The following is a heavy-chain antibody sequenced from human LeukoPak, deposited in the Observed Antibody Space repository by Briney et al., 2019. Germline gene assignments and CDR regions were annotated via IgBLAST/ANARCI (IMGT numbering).Heavy chain of an antibody. Sequence: ASVKVSCKASGYTFTGYYIHWVRQAPGQGLEWMGWINPNSGGTNYAQKFQGRVTMTRDTSISTAYMELSSLRPDDTAVYYCARAYTYGIFDYWGQGTLVTVSS. D-gene: IGHD5-18*01. V-gene: IGHV1-2*02. J-gene: IGHJ4*02. CDR3: ARAYTYGIFDY. CDR2: INPNSGGT. CDR1: GYTFTGYY.